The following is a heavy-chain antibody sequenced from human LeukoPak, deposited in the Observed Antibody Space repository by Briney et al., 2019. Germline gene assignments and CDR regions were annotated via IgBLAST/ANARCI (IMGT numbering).Heavy chain of an antibody. CDR1: GFTFSRYA. CDR3: AKDRFGSGSPNWFGP. V-gene: IGHV3-23*01. Sequence: GGSLRLSCAGSGFTFSRYAMSWIRQVPGKGLEWVSAISGSGGDIFYTDSVKGRFTISRDNSKNTLYLQMYGLRAGDTAVYYCAKDRFGSGSPNWFGPWGQGTLVSVSS. J-gene: IGHJ5*02. D-gene: IGHD3-10*01. CDR2: ISGSGGDI.